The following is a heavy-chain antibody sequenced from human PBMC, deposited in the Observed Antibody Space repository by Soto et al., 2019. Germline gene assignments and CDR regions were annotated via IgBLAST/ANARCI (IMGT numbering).Heavy chain of an antibody. J-gene: IGHJ4*02. V-gene: IGHV3-74*01. CDR3: ATGGSGYFTY. CDR1: GFTFNTYW. Sequence: EVQLVESGGGLVQPGGSLRLSCAASGFTFNTYWMQWVRQAPRKGLVWVSRIKSDGSYTNYADSVKGRFTISRDNAKNTLFLQMNSLGAEDTALYYCATGGSGYFTYWGQGTLVTVSS. CDR2: IKSDGSYT. D-gene: IGHD3-22*01.